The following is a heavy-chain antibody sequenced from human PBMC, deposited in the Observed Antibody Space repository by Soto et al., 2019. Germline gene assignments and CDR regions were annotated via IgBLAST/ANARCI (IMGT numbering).Heavy chain of an antibody. CDR3: ARDTPMVRGVIRKTDAFDI. V-gene: IGHV3-30-3*01. D-gene: IGHD3-10*01. J-gene: IGHJ3*02. Sequence: PGGSLRLSCAASGFTFSSYAMHWVRQAPGKGLEWVAVISYDGSNKYYADSVKGRFTISRDNSKNTLYLQMNSLRAEDTAVYYCARDTPMVRGVIRKTDAFDIWGQGTMVTVSS. CDR2: ISYDGSNK. CDR1: GFTFSSYA.